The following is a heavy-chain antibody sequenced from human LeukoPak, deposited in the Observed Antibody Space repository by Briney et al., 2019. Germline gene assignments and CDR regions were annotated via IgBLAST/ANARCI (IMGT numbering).Heavy chain of an antibody. J-gene: IGHJ4*02. CDR3: ARGRRYCSGGSCLY. D-gene: IGHD2-15*01. CDR2: IDCSGST. CDR1: DGSITTYY. Sequence: SETLSLTCTVSDGSITTYYGNWLRQSPGEGGEWIVYIDCSGSTNYNPALKRRVTISVDTSKNQFSLKLSSVTAANTAVYYCARGRRYCSGGSCLYWGQGTLVTVSS. V-gene: IGHV4-59*01.